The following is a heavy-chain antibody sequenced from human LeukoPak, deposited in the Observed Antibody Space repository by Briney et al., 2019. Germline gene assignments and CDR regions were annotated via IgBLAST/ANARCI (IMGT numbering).Heavy chain of an antibody. J-gene: IGHJ3*02. V-gene: IGHV3-53*01. CDR3: ARGGRGSAAVVALRSFDI. D-gene: IGHD3-22*01. Sequence: GGSLRLSCAASGFTFSSTHMVWVRQAPGKGLEWVSVTYTGGNSYYAGSVKGRFIISRDISKNTLYLQMNSLRAEDSALYYCARGGRGSAAVVALRSFDIWGQGTMVTVSS. CDR1: GFTFSSTH. CDR2: TYTGGNS.